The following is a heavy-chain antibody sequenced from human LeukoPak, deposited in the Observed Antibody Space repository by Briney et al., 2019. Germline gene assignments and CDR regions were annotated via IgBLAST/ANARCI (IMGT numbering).Heavy chain of an antibody. CDR2: ISWNSGSI. Sequence: GGSLRLSCAASGFTFDDYAMHWVRQAPGKGLEWVSGISWNSGSIGYADSVKGRFTISRDNAKNSLYLQMNSLRAEDTAVYYCAKDRCSNGVGCYYYYMDVWGKGTTVTISS. CDR3: AKDRCSNGVGCYYYYMDV. J-gene: IGHJ6*03. CDR1: GFTFDDYA. D-gene: IGHD2-8*01. V-gene: IGHV3-9*01.